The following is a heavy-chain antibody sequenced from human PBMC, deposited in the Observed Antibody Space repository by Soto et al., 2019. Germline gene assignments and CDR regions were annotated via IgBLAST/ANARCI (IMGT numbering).Heavy chain of an antibody. D-gene: IGHD3-3*01. CDR3: AATGNYDFWSGYYRLDY. CDR1: GFTFTSSA. V-gene: IGHV1-58*01. Sequence: QMQLVQSGPEVKKPGTSVKVSCKASGFTFTSSAVQWVRQARGQRLEWIGWIVVGSGNTNYAQKFQERVTITRDMSTSNAYMELSSLRSEDTAVYYCAATGNYDFWSGYYRLDYWGQGTLVTVSS. J-gene: IGHJ4*02. CDR2: IVVGSGNT.